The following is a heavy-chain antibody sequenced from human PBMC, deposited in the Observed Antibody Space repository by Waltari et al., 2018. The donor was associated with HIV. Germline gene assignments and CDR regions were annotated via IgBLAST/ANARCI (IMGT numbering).Heavy chain of an antibody. CDR2: VYSDGTT. CDR3: AREVLTSYFGGMDV. V-gene: IGHV3-53*01. CDR1: GFRVRSNY. J-gene: IGHJ6*02. Sequence: QLVESGGGLIQPGGSLRLSCIDSGFRVRSNYMHWVRQAPGKGLEWVSVVYSDGTTYYSGSVKGRFTISRDISKNTVYLHMRSLRVEDTAVYYCAREVLTSYFGGMDVWGQGATVTVS. D-gene: IGHD3-10*01.